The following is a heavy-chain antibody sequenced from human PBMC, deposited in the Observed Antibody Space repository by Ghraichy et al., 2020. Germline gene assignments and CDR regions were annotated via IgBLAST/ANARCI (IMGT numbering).Heavy chain of an antibody. D-gene: IGHD5-18*01. CDR2: INHSGST. V-gene: IGHV4-34*01. CDR1: GGSFSGYY. Sequence: SETLSLTCAVYGGSFSGYYWSWIRQPPGKGLEWIGEINHSGSTNYNPSLKSRVTISVDTSKNQFSLKLSSVTAADTAVYYCARVGYSYGGKGYWGQGTLVTVSS. CDR3: ARVGYSYGGKGY. J-gene: IGHJ4*02.